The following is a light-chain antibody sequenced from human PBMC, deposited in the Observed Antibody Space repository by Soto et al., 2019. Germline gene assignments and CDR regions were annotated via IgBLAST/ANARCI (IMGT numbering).Light chain of an antibody. V-gene: IGLV2-14*01. J-gene: IGLJ1*01. CDR1: SSDVGGYNY. CDR3: NSYTSSSTLSYV. Sequence: QCALTQPASVSGSAGQSITISCTGTSSDVGGYNYVSWYQQHPGKAPKLMIYDVSNRPSGVSNRFSGSKSGNTASLTISGLQAEDEADYYCNSYTSSSTLSYVFGTGTKVTVL. CDR2: DVS.